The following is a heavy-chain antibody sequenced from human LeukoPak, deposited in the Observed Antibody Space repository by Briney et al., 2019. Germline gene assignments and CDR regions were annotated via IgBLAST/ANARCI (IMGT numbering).Heavy chain of an antibody. CDR2: IKQDGSEK. J-gene: IGHJ5*02. CDR1: GFTFSNYE. Sequence: GGSLRLSCAASGFTFSNYEVNWVRQAPGKGLEWVGNIKQDGSEKRYADSVRGRFSISRDNAQTSLYLQMNSLRAEDTAVYYCARASDPWLQLTWGQGTLVTVSS. D-gene: IGHD5-24*01. V-gene: IGHV3-7*05. CDR3: ARASDPWLQLT.